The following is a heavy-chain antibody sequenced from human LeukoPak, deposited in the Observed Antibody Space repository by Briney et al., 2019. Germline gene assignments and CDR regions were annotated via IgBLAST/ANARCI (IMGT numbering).Heavy chain of an antibody. J-gene: IGHJ4*02. D-gene: IGHD1-26*01. V-gene: IGHV2-5*01. CDR1: RVSLSTSAGG. CDR2: IYWNDDK. Sequence: SGATLVNPTQILIHTRTFSRVSLSTSAGGVGCIRQPPGKALEWLALIYWNDDKRYSPSLKSRLTITKDTSKNQVVLTMTNMDPVDTATYYCAHIVGGLTREVYYFDYWGQGTLVTVSS. CDR3: AHIVGGLTREVYYFDY.